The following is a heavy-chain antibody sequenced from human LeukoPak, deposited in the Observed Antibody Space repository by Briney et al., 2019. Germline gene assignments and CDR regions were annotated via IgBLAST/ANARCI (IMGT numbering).Heavy chain of an antibody. D-gene: IGHD6-13*01. CDR1: GYSISSGYF. CDR3: ARIYSSSWFLNWFDP. Sequence: MASETLSLTCTVSGYSISSGYFWGWIRQPPGKGLECIGTIYHSGSTYYNPSLKSRVTISVDTSKNQFSLKLNSVTAADTAVYYCARIYSSSWFLNWFDPWGQGTLVTVSS. CDR2: IYHSGST. J-gene: IGHJ5*02. V-gene: IGHV4-38-2*02.